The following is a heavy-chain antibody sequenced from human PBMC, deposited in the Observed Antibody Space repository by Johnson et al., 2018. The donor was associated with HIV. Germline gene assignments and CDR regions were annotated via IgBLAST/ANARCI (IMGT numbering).Heavy chain of an antibody. CDR2: IKQDGSEK. D-gene: IGHD5-18*01. J-gene: IGHJ3*02. Sequence: EVQLVESGGGLVQPGGSLRLSCAASGFTFSSYWMSWVRQAPGKGLEWVANIKQDGSEKYYVDSVKGRFTISRDNAKNSLYLQMNSLRAEDTAVYYCARGDTAMGYDAFDILGQGTMVTVSS. CDR3: ARGDTAMGYDAFDI. V-gene: IGHV3-7*04. CDR1: GFTFSSYW.